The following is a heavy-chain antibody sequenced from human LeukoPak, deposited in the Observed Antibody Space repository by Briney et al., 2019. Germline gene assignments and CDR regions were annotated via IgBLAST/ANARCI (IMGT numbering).Heavy chain of an antibody. D-gene: IGHD6-6*01. Sequence: PGGSLRLSCAASGFTFSSYGMHWVRQAPGKGLEWVAVIWYDGSNKYNADSVKGRFTISRDNSKNTLYPQMNSLRAEDTAVYYCAKGPVYSSSDYYYMDVWGKGTTVTVSS. CDR2: IWYDGSNK. J-gene: IGHJ6*03. V-gene: IGHV3-33*06. CDR1: GFTFSSYG. CDR3: AKGPVYSSSDYYYMDV.